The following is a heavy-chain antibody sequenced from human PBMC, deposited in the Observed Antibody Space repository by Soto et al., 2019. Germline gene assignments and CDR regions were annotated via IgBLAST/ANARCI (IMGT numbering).Heavy chain of an antibody. D-gene: IGHD2-2*01. CDR2: ISTFNGHT. CDR1: GYTFTGYG. CDR3: ARGTLEYPTSDLDH. J-gene: IGHJ1*01. V-gene: IGHV1-18*01. Sequence: QVQLLQSGPEVKKPGASVKVSCKASGYTFTGYGLSWVRQAPGQGLEWMGWISTFNGHTDYAQQVKGRVAMTTDTTTSTAYLEVRSLRSDGPAISVCARGTLEYPTSDLDHWGQGTLVTVSS.